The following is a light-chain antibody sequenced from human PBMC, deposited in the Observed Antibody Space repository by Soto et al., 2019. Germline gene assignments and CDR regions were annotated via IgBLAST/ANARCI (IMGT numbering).Light chain of an antibody. J-gene: IGLJ1*01. CDR1: SSDVGGYNF. CDR2: EVS. V-gene: IGLV2-14*01. CDR3: SSYTSDMGV. Sequence: QSALTQPASVSGSPGQSITISCTGTSSDVGGYNFVSWYQHHPGKAPKLMIYEVSTRPSGVSNRFSGSKSGNTASLTISGLQAEDESDYYCSSYTSDMGVFGAGTKVTVL.